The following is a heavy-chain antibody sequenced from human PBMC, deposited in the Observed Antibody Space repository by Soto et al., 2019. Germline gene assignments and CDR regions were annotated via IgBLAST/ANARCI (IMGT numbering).Heavy chain of an antibody. CDR2: ISGSGGST. CDR3: AKDSGMITFGGVIEPYYFDY. J-gene: IGHJ4*02. CDR1: GFTFSSYA. V-gene: IGHV3-23*01. Sequence: GGSLRLSCAASGFTFSSYAMSWVRQAPGKGLEWVSAISGSGGSTYYADSVKGRFTISRDNSKNTLYLQMNSLRAEDTAVYYCAKDSGMITFGGVIEPYYFDYWGQGTLVTVSS. D-gene: IGHD3-16*01.